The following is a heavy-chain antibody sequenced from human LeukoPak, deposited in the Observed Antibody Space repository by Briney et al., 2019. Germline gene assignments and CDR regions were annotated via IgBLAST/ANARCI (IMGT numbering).Heavy chain of an antibody. CDR3: AKDLDYQLLYDFDY. J-gene: IGHJ4*02. CDR2: IRYDGSNK. V-gene: IGHV3-30*02. D-gene: IGHD4/OR15-4a*01. CDR1: GFTFSSYG. Sequence: GGSLRLSCAASGFTFSSYGMHWVRQAPGKGLEWVAFIRYDGSNKYYADSVKGRFTISRDNSKNTLYLQMNSLRTDDTAVYYCAKDLDYQLLYDFDYWGQGTLVTVSS.